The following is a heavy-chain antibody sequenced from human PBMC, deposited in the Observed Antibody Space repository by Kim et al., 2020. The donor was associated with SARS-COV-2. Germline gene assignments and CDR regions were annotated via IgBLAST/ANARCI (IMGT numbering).Heavy chain of an antibody. Sequence: GGSLRLSCAASGFTFSSYGMHWVRQAPGKGLEWVAVISYDGSNKYYADSVKGRFTISRDNSKNTLYLQMNSLRAEDTAVYYCAKDRDSGQYYYYGMDVWG. D-gene: IGHD5-12*01. J-gene: IGHJ6*01. CDR2: ISYDGSNK. CDR1: GFTFSSYG. V-gene: IGHV3-30*18. CDR3: AKDRDSGQYYYYGMDV.